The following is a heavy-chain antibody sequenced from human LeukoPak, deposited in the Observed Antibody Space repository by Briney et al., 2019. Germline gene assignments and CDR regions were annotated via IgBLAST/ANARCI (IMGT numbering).Heavy chain of an antibody. CDR1: GFALSDVW. CDR2: VRSKSSGKTT. D-gene: IGHD2-15*01. CDR3: TSIPPVYCRSGTCGSHDY. Sequence: PGGSLRLSCAASGFALSDVWMTWVRQAPGKGLEWVGRVRSKSSGKTTEYAAPVKGRFSISKDDSKNTLFLEMNSLKTEDTAIYYCTSIPPVYCRSGTCGSHDYWGQGTLVTVSS. J-gene: IGHJ4*02. V-gene: IGHV3-15*01.